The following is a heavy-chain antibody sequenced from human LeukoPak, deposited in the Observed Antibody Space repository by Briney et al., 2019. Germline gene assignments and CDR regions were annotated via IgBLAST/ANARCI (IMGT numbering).Heavy chain of an antibody. D-gene: IGHD6-13*01. Sequence: GRSLRLSCAASGFTFSSYGMHWVRQAPGKGLEWVAVISYDGSNKYYADSVKGRFTISRDNSKNTLYLQMNSLIPEDTAVYYCVRPTAAAATADLDSWGQGTLVTVSS. CDR1: GFTFSSYG. CDR3: VRPTAAAATADLDS. V-gene: IGHV3-30*03. CDR2: ISYDGSNK. J-gene: IGHJ4*02.